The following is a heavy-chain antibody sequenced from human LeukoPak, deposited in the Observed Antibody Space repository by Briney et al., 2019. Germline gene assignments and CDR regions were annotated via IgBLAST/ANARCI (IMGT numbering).Heavy chain of an antibody. CDR1: GRSISSYY. Sequence: KPSETLSLTCTVSGRSISSYYWSWTRHPPGGGLEWIGYIFYSWSTNYNPSLKSRVTISVDKSKNQFSLKLNSVTAADTAVYYCARGTYGDYSKSTYWFDPWGQGTLVTVSS. V-gene: IGHV4-59*01. CDR2: IFYSWST. J-gene: IGHJ5*02. D-gene: IGHD4-17*01. CDR3: ARGTYGDYSKSTYWFDP.